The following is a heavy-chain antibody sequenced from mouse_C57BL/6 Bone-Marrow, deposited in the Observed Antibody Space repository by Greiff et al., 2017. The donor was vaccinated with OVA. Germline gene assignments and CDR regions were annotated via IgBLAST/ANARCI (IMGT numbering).Heavy chain of an antibody. CDR1: GYSITSGYD. J-gene: IGHJ2*01. CDR3: ARERRFYYFDY. V-gene: IGHV3-1*01. Sequence: VQLKESGPGMVKPSQSLSLTCTVTGYSITSGYDWHWIRHFPGNKLEWMGNISYSGSTNYNPTLKSRISITHDTSKNHFFLKLNSVTTEDTATYYCARERRFYYFDYWGQGTTLTVSS. CDR2: ISYSGST. D-gene: IGHD1-1*01.